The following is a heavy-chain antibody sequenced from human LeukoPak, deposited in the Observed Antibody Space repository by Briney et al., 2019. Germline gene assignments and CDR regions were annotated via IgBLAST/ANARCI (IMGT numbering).Heavy chain of an antibody. V-gene: IGHV1-69*13. D-gene: IGHD3-16*02. CDR2: IIPIFGTS. CDR3: ARGLRLGELSNSDPYYYMDV. Sequence: ASVKVSCKASGGTFSSYAISWVRQAPGQGLEWMGGIIPIFGTSNYAQKFQGRVTITADESTSTAYMELSSLRSEDTAVYYCARGLRLGELSNSDPYYYMDVWGKGTTVTISS. CDR1: GGTFSSYA. J-gene: IGHJ6*03.